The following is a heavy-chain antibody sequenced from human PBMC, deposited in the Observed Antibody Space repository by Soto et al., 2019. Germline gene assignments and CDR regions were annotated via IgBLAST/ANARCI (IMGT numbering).Heavy chain of an antibody. Sequence: QVQLVQSGAEVKKPGASVKVSCKASGYTFTSYGISWVRQAPGQGLEWMGWISAYNGNTNYAQKLQGRVTMTTDTSTSTAYMELRSLRSDDTAVYYCARDAPKLLWFGELPRYYYGMDVWGQGTTVTVSS. V-gene: IGHV1-18*01. CDR2: ISAYNGNT. D-gene: IGHD3-10*01. CDR1: GYTFTSYG. CDR3: ARDAPKLLWFGELPRYYYGMDV. J-gene: IGHJ6*02.